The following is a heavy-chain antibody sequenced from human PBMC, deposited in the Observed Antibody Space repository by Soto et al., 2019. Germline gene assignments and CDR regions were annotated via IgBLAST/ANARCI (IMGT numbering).Heavy chain of an antibody. D-gene: IGHD1-26*01. V-gene: IGHV3-23*01. J-gene: IGHJ4*02. CDR3: AKWPPSPKMGVTSH. Sequence: EVQLLESGGGLVQPGGSLRHSCATSGFAFTSSAMAWVRQTPGKGLQWVSAITVAGGGTYFPDSVQGRLTISRDNSKKTLYLQMNSLSAADTALYFCAKWPPSPKMGVTSHWGQGTLVTVSS. CDR2: ITVAGGGT. CDR1: GFAFTSSA.